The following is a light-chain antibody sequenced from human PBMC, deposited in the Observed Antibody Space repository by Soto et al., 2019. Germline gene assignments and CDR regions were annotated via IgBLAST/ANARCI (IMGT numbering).Light chain of an antibody. J-gene: IGKJ5*01. Sequence: DIQMTQSPSSLSASVGDRVTXXXRASQGIRNDLGWYQQKPGKAPKRLIYATSSLQSGVPSRFSGSGSGTEFTLTISSLXPXXXXXXXXXXXXXXPPITFGQGTRLEIK. V-gene: IGKV1-17*01. CDR2: ATS. CDR1: QGIRND. CDR3: XXXXXXPPIT.